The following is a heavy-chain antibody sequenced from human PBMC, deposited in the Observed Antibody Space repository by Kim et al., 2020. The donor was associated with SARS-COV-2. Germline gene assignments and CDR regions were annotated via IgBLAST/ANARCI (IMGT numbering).Heavy chain of an antibody. J-gene: IGHJ5*02. V-gene: IGHV3-48*01. CDR3: AREPGVVVAARFNWFDP. CDR1: GFTFSSYS. D-gene: IGHD2-15*01. Sequence: GGSLRLSCAASGFTFSSYSMHWVRQAPGKGLEWVSYISSSSSTIYYADSVKGRFTISRDNAKNSLYLQMNSLRAEDTAVYYCAREPGVVVAARFNWFDPWGQGTLVTVSS. CDR2: ISSSSSTI.